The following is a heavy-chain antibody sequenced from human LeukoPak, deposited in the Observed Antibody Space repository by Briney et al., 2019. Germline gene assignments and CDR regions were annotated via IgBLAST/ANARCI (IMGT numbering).Heavy chain of an antibody. CDR3: ASISSGR. V-gene: IGHV4-59*01. CDR2: IYYSGST. CDR1: GGSTSSYY. D-gene: IGHD3-3*02. J-gene: IGHJ4*02. Sequence: PWETLSLTSTVSGGSTSSYYWSWIRQPPGKGLEWIGYIYYSGSTNYNPSLKSRVTISVDTSKNQFSLKLSSVTAADTAVYYCASISSGRWGQGTLVTVSS.